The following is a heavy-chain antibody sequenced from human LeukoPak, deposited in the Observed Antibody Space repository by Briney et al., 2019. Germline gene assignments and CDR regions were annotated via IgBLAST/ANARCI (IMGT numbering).Heavy chain of an antibody. CDR1: GGSISSYY. D-gene: IGHD1-26*01. CDR2: IYYSGST. CDR3: ARGRSYTGGFDY. J-gene: IGHJ4*02. V-gene: IGHV4-59*01. Sequence: SETLSLTCTVSGGSISSYYWIWIRQPPGQGLEWIGFIYYSGSTNHNPSLKSRVTISLGTSKNQFSLKLNSVTAADTAVYYCARGRSYTGGFDYWGQGTLVTVSS.